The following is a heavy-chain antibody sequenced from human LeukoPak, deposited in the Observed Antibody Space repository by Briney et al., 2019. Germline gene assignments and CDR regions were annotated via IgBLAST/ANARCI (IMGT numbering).Heavy chain of an antibody. Sequence: SETLSLTCTVSGGSVSSYYWSWIRQPPGKGLEWIGEINHSGSTNYNPSLKSRVTISVDTSKNQFSLKLSSVTAADTAVYYCARRLRRSTVTARWFDPWGQGTLVTVSS. CDR2: INHSGST. V-gene: IGHV4-34*01. CDR3: ARRLRRSTVTARWFDP. CDR1: GGSVSSYY. D-gene: IGHD4-17*01. J-gene: IGHJ5*02.